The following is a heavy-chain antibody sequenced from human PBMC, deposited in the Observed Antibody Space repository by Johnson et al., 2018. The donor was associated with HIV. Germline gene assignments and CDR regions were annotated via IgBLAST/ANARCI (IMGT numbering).Heavy chain of an antibody. V-gene: IGHV3-48*03. J-gene: IGHJ3*02. Sequence: VQLVESGGGVVQPGRSLRLSCAPSGFTFSSYAMHWVRQAPGKGLEWVSYISSSGNTIYYADSVKGRFTISRDNAKNSLYLQMNSLRAEDTAVYYCARGGVGDVFDIWGQGTMVTVSS. CDR2: ISSSGNTI. CDR1: GFTFSSYA. D-gene: IGHD1-26*01. CDR3: ARGGVGDVFDI.